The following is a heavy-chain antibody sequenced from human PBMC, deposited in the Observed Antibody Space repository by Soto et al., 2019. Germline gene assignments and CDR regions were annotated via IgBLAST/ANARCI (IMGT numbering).Heavy chain of an antibody. Sequence: QVQLQESGPGLVKPSQTVSLTCSVSGGSIISGGSYWNWIRQRQGKGLEWIGYIYDSENTYNNPSLTGRVFLSIDTSKNQFSLKLTSWTAADTAVDYCARDDKTGYYGVDVWSQGTTVTAS. J-gene: IGHJ6*02. CDR3: ARDDKTGYYGVDV. CDR2: IYDSENT. CDR1: GGSIISGGSY. V-gene: IGHV4-31*03.